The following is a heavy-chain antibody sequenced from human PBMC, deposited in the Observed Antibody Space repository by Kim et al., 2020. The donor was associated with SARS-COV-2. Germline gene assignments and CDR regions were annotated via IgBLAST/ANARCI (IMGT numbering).Heavy chain of an antibody. D-gene: IGHD6-13*01. J-gene: IGHJ4*02. Sequence: ADSVKGRFTLSRDNSKNTLYLQMSSLKAEDTAVYYCAKDLYTRGSSCPDYWGQGTLVTVSS. V-gene: IGHV3-30*02. CDR3: AKDLYTRGSSCPDY.